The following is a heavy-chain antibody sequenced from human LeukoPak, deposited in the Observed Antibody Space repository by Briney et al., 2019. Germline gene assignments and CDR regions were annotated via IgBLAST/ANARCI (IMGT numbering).Heavy chain of an antibody. CDR1: VGTFSRYA. V-gene: IGHV1-69*05. CDR3: ASGKGEVVPAE. CDR2: IIPIFGTA. Sequence: GASVKVSCKASVGTFSRYAISWVRQAPGQGLEWMGGIIPIFGTANYAQKFQGRVTITTDESTSTAYMELSSLRSEDTAVYYCASGKGEVVPAEWGQGPLVSVSS. D-gene: IGHD2-2*01. J-gene: IGHJ4*02.